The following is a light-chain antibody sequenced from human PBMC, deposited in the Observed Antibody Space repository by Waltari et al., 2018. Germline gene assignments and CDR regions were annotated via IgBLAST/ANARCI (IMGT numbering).Light chain of an antibody. J-gene: IGKJ2*01. V-gene: IGKV3-20*01. CDR2: SAS. Sequence: EIVLTHSPGTVSLSPGERATLSCRASQSVGSSLAWFQQKPGQAPRLLIYSASSRATGIPDRFSGSGSGTDFTLTITRLEPGDFAVYYCQQYGSSPYTFGQGTKLEIK. CDR3: QQYGSSPYT. CDR1: QSVGSS.